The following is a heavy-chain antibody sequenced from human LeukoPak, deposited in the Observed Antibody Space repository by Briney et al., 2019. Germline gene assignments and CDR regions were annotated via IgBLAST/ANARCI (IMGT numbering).Heavy chain of an antibody. Sequence: SETLSLTCAVYGGSFSGYYWSWIRQPPGKGLEWIGEINHSGSTNYNPSLKSRVTISVDTSKNQFSLKLSSVTAADTAVYYCARVMIDSSGWYSDYWGQGTLVTVSS. D-gene: IGHD6-19*01. CDR3: ARVMIDSSGWYSDY. J-gene: IGHJ4*02. V-gene: IGHV4-34*01. CDR2: INHSGST. CDR1: GGSFSGYY.